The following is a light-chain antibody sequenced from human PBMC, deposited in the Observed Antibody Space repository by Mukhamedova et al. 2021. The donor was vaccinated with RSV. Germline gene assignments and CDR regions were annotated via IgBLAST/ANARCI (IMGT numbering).Light chain of an antibody. CDR2: SAS. Sequence: WYQRRVHGKAPKLLIFSASSLQGGVPSRFSGSGSGTDFNLTISGLQPEDFATYHCQQSHSTPFTXGXVTKVDLK. CDR3: QQSHSTPFT. V-gene: IGKV1-39*01. J-gene: IGKJ3*01.